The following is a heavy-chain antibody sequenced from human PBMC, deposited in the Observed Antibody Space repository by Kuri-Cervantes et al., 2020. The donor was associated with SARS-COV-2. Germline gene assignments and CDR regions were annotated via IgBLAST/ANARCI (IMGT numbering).Heavy chain of an antibody. J-gene: IGHJ6*03. D-gene: IGHD6-6*01. Sequence: GESLKISCTASGFTFGDYAMSWFRQAPGKGLEWVSYISSSSSTIYYADSVKGRFTISRDNAKNSLYLQMNSLRAEDTAVYYCARVAARLYYYYMDVWGKGTTVTVSS. CDR3: ARVAARLYYYYMDV. V-gene: IGHV3-48*01. CDR1: GFTFGDYA. CDR2: ISSSSSTI.